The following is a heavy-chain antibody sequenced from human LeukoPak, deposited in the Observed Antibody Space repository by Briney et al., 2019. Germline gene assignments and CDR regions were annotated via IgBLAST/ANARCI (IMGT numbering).Heavy chain of an antibody. D-gene: IGHD3-10*01. CDR3: ARFGDYGSGSYYEFDY. J-gene: IGHJ4*02. CDR2: IYYSGST. CDR1: GGSISSYY. Sequence: NTSETLSLTCTVSGGSISSYYWSWIRQPPGKGLEWIGYIYYSGSTNYNPSLKSRVTISVDTSKNQFSLKLSSVTAADTAAYYCARFGDYGSGSYYEFDYWGQGTLVTVSS. V-gene: IGHV4-59*01.